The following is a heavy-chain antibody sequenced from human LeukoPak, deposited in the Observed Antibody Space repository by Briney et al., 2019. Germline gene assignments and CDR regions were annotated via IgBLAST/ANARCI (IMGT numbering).Heavy chain of an antibody. CDR2: ITSSSSYI. Sequence: GGSLRLSCAASGFTFTSYNMNWVRQAPGKGLEWVSSITSSSSYIYYADSVKGRFTISRDNSKNTLYLQMNSLRAEDTAVYYCARGGSYLSAFDIWGQGTMVTVSS. CDR1: GFTFTSYN. CDR3: ARGGSYLSAFDI. J-gene: IGHJ3*02. D-gene: IGHD1-26*01. V-gene: IGHV3-21*04.